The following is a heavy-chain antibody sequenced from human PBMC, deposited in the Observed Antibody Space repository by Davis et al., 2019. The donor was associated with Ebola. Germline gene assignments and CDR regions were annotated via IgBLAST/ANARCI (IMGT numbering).Heavy chain of an antibody. CDR2: ISSSGSTI. D-gene: IGHD6-13*01. J-gene: IGHJ4*02. CDR1: GGSISSYY. V-gene: IGHV3-11*01. Sequence: PGGSLRLSCTVSGGSISSYYWSWIRQAPGKGLEWVSYISSSGSTIYYADSVKGRFTISRDNAKNSLYLQMNSLRAEDTAVYYCAKRAAAIDYWGQGTLVTVSS. CDR3: AKRAAAIDY.